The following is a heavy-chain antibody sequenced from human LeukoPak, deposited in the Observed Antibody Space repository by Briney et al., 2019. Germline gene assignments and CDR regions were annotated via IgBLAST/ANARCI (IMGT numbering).Heavy chain of an antibody. CDR2: IYYSGNT. V-gene: IGHV4-59*01. J-gene: IGHJ2*01. Sequence: SETLSLTCTVSGGSISSYYWSWIRQPPGKGLEWIGYIYYSGNTNSISIDTSKNQFSLQLSSVTAADTVVYYCARDRDSSGLRDFDLWGRGTLVTVSA. CDR3: ARDRDSSGLRDFDL. CDR1: GGSISSYY. D-gene: IGHD3-22*01.